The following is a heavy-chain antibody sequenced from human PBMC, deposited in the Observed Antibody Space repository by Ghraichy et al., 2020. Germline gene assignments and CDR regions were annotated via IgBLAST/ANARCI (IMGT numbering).Heavy chain of an antibody. CDR2: IYYNANA. Sequence: SETLSLTCTVFGDSLTNHYWNWFRQPPGKGLEWLGYIYYNANANYKPSLKSRLNISVDTSKNQVFLKLSSVTAADTAVYYCARGDWVTPRLWGQGTLVTVSS. CDR3: ARGDWVTPRL. D-gene: IGHD4-23*01. J-gene: IGHJ4*02. CDR1: GDSLTNHY. V-gene: IGHV4-59*11.